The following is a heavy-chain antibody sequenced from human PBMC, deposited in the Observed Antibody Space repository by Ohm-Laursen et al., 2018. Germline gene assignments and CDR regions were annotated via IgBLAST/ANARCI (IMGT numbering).Heavy chain of an antibody. D-gene: IGHD3-16*01. CDR2: LYGGSI. V-gene: IGHV4-4*07. CDR1: SDSISSYY. CDR3: ARRRQTPGGNVFDI. Sequence: GTLSPTCTISSDSISSYYWNWIRQPAGKGLEWIGRLYGGSIDYNPSLKGRATMSLDTSKNQLSLSLISVTAADTAIYYCARRRQTPGGNVFDIWGQGTLITVSS. J-gene: IGHJ3*02.